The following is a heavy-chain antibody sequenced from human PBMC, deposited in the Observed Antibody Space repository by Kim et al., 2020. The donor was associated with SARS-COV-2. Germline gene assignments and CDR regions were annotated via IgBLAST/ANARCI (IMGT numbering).Heavy chain of an antibody. J-gene: IGHJ6*02. V-gene: IGHV3-33*01. CDR1: GFTFSSYG. D-gene: IGHD3-10*01. CDR2: IWYDGSNK. Sequence: GGSLRLSCAASGFTFSSYGMHWVRQAPGKGLEWVAVIWYDGSNKYYADSVKGRFTISRDNSKNTLYLQMNSLRAEDTAVYYCARELTSGFYYYYYGMDVWGQGTTVTVSS. CDR3: ARELTSGFYYYYYGMDV.